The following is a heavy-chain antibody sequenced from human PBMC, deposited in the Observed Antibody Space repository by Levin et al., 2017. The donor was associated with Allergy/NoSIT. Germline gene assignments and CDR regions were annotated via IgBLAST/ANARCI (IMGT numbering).Heavy chain of an antibody. CDR1: GFTFSNYA. V-gene: IGHV3-30*04. CDR2: LSCDAKHG. J-gene: IGHJ5*02. Sequence: PGGSLRLSCEVSGFTFSNYAMHWVRQAPGSGLEWLADLSCDAKHGYYADSVKGRFTTSRDNSKSTLFLQMDSLTIEDTAFYYCGRSDTCGIWGGRLDLWGQGALVTVSS. CDR3: GRSDTCGIWGGRLDL. D-gene: IGHD3-16*01.